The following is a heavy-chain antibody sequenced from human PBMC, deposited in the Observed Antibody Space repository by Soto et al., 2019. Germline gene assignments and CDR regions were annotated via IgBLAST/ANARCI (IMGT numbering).Heavy chain of an antibody. J-gene: IGHJ4*02. V-gene: IGHV3-48*03. CDR1: GFTFSGYE. CDR2: ISSSGSTI. Sequence: EVQLVESGGGLVQPGGSLRLSCAASGFTFSGYEMNWVRQAPGKGLEWVSYISSSGSTIYYADSVKGRFTISRDNAKNSLYLQMNSLRAEDTAVYYCARGVRAKRSHFDYWGQGTLVTVSS. CDR3: ARGVRAKRSHFDY. D-gene: IGHD3-16*02.